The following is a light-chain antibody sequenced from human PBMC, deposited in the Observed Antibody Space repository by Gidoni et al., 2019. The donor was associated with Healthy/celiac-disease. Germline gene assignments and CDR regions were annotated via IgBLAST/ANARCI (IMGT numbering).Light chain of an antibody. J-gene: IGKJ3*01. CDR2: AES. V-gene: IGKV1-27*01. CDR3: QKYNSAPPFT. CDR1: QGISNY. Sequence: DIQMTQSTSSLSASVGDRVNITCRASQGISNYLAWYKQKPGKVPKLLIYAESTLQSGVPSRFSGSGSGTDFTLTISSLQPEDVATYYCQKYNSAPPFTFGPGTKVDIK.